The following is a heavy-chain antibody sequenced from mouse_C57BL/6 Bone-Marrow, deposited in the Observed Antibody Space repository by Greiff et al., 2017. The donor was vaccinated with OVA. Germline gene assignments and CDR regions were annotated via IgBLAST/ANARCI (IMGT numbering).Heavy chain of an antibody. D-gene: IGHD1-1*01. J-gene: IGHJ4*01. V-gene: IGHV3-6*01. Sequence: ESGPGLVKPSQSLSLTCSVTGYSITSGYYWNWIRQFPGNKLEWMGYISYDGSNNYNPSLKNRISITRDTSKNQFFLKLNSVTTEDTATYYCARDYYGSFAMDYWGQGTSVTVSS. CDR1: GYSITSGYY. CDR2: ISYDGSN. CDR3: ARDYYGSFAMDY.